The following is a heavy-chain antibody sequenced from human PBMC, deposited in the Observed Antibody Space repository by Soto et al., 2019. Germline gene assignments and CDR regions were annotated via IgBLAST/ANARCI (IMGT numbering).Heavy chain of an antibody. Sequence: SETLSLTCAVYGGSFSGYYWSWIRQPPGKGLEWIGEINHSGSTNYNPSLKSRVTISVDTSKNQFSLKLCSVTAADTAVYYCARGLGSGSYLLYYYYYGMDVWGQGTTVTVSS. CDR3: ARGLGSGSYLLYYYYYGMDV. D-gene: IGHD3-10*01. V-gene: IGHV4-34*01. CDR2: INHSGST. J-gene: IGHJ6*02. CDR1: GGSFSGYY.